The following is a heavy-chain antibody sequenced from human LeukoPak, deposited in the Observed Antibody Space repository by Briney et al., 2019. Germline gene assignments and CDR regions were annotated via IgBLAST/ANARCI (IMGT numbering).Heavy chain of an antibody. D-gene: IGHD2-15*01. V-gene: IGHV4-4*02. CDR3: AKGYCSGGSCNNWFDP. CDR2: IYHSGST. CDR1: GGSISSSNW. J-gene: IGHJ5*02. Sequence: PSETLSLTCAVSGGSISSSNWWSWVRQPPGKGLEWIGEIYHSGSTNYNPSLKSRVTISVDKSKNQFSLKLSSVTAADTAVYYCAKGYCSGGSCNNWFDPWGQGTLVTVSS.